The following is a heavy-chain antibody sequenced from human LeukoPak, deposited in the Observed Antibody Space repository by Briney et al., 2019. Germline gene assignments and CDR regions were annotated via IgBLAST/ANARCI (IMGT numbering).Heavy chain of an antibody. Sequence: WASVKVSCEASGYTFTSYGISWVRQAPGQGLEWVAWISAYNSNKNSAEKFQGRVTMTIDTSTSTAYMELRSLKSDDTAVYYCVRHIKPAGPWDGMDVWGQGTTVIVSS. CDR2: ISAYNSNK. CDR3: VRHIKPAGPWDGMDV. J-gene: IGHJ6*02. V-gene: IGHV1-18*04. D-gene: IGHD1-26*01. CDR1: GYTFTSYG.